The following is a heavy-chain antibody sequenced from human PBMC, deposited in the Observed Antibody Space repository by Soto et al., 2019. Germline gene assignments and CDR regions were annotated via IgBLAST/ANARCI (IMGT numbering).Heavy chain of an antibody. CDR2: ISVDDGDT. CDR3: ARDQVAKWAPGSAMVHYYYGMVA. CDR1: GYTFTSYG. J-gene: IGHJ6*02. V-gene: IGHV1-18*04. D-gene: IGHD5-18*01. Sequence: ASVKVSCKASGYTFTSYGISWVRQAPGQGLEWMGWISVDDGDTNYAQNFQGRVTMSTDTSTSTAYMEMRSLRSDDTAVYYCARDQVAKWAPGSAMVHYYYGMVAWCQGTTVTVFS.